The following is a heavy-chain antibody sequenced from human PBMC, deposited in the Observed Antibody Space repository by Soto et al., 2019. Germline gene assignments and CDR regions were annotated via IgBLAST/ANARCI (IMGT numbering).Heavy chain of an antibody. J-gene: IGHJ5*02. CDR2: IYATGDT. CDR3: VRDGTKNLRDRFEP. D-gene: IGHD1-26*01. Sequence: KSSETLSLTCNVSGASLSRYYWSWIRQPPGKGLEWIGRIYATGDTDHNPSLKSRISMSVDMSKKQFSLTLRSVTAADTAIYYCVRDGTKNLRDRFEPWGRGILVTVSS. CDR1: GASLSRYY. V-gene: IGHV4-4*07.